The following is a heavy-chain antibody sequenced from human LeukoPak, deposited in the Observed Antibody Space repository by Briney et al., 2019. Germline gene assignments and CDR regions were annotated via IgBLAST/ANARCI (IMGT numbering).Heavy chain of an antibody. J-gene: IGHJ4*02. CDR1: GFTFDDNA. D-gene: IGHD6-13*01. V-gene: IGHV3-9*01. CDR2: ISWNSGNI. Sequence: GRSLRLSCAASGFTFDDNAMHWVRHAPGKGLEWVSGISWNSGNIGYADSVKGRFTISRDNAKNSLYLQMNSLRAEDTAMYYCAKDKYSSSWYFFDYWGQGTLVTVSS. CDR3: AKDKYSSSWYFFDY.